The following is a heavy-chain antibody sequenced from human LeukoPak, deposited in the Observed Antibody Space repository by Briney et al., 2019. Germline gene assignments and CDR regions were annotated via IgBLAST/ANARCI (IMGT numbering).Heavy chain of an antibody. V-gene: IGHV3-53*01. D-gene: IGHD2-15*01. CDR1: GFTVSSNY. CDR3: ASGYCSGGSCYSFDY. CDR2: IYSGGST. J-gene: IGHJ4*02. Sequence: SGGSLRLSCAASGFTVSSNYMSWVRQAPGKGLEWVSVIYSGGSTYYADSVKGRFTISRDNSKNTLYLQMNSLRAEDTAVYYCASGYCSGGSCYSFDYWGQGTLVTVSS.